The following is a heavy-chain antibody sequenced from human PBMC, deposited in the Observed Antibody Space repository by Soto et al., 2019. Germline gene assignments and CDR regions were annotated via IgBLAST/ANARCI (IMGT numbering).Heavy chain of an antibody. V-gene: IGHV3-9*01. J-gene: IGHJ4*02. CDR1: GFTFDDYA. Sequence: EVQLVESGGGLVQPGRSLRLSCAASGFTFDDYAMHWVRQAPGKGLEWVSGISWNSGSIVDADSVKGRFTISRDNAKNSLYLQMNSLRAEDTALYYCAKGPTTVTKELGYFDYWGQGTLVTVSS. D-gene: IGHD4-17*01. CDR2: ISWNSGSI. CDR3: AKGPTTVTKELGYFDY.